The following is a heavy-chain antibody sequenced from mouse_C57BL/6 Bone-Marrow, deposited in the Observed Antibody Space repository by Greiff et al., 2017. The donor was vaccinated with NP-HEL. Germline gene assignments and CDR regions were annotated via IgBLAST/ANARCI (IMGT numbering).Heavy chain of an antibody. Sequence: QVQLQQSGAELVRPGASVKLSCKASGYTFTDYYINWVKQRPGQGLEWTARIYPGSGNTYYNEKFKGKATLTAEKSSSTAYMQLSSLTSEDSAVYFCARWRYGSSSYAMDYWGQGTSVTVSS. D-gene: IGHD1-1*01. CDR1: GYTFTDYY. CDR3: ARWRYGSSSYAMDY. V-gene: IGHV1-76*01. J-gene: IGHJ4*01. CDR2: IYPGSGNT.